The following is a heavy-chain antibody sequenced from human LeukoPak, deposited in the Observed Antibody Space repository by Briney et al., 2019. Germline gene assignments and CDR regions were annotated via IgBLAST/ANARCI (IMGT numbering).Heavy chain of an antibody. J-gene: IGHJ4*02. CDR2: NSAYNGNT. D-gene: IGHD6-6*01. V-gene: IGHV1-18*01. Sequence: ASVKVSCKASGYTFTSYGISWVRQAPGQGLEWMGWNSAYNGNTNYAQKLEGRVTMTTDTSTSTAYMELRSLRSDDTAVYYCARDGRSWQLEPPDYWGQGTLVTVSS. CDR3: ARDGRSWQLEPPDY. CDR1: GYTFTSYG.